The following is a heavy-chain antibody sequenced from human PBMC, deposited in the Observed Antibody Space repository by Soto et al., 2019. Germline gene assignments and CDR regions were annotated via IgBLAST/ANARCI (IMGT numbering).Heavy chain of an antibody. Sequence: QITLKESGPTLVKPTQTLTLTCTFSGFSLSTSGVGVGWIRQPPGKALEWLALIYWDDDKRYSPSLKSRLTITKDTSKNQVVLTMTNMDPVDTATYYCAHRHGVTTFGVHWFDPWGQGTLVTVSS. J-gene: IGHJ5*02. CDR1: GFSLSTSGVG. D-gene: IGHD3-16*01. CDR3: AHRHGVTTFGVHWFDP. CDR2: IYWDDDK. V-gene: IGHV2-5*02.